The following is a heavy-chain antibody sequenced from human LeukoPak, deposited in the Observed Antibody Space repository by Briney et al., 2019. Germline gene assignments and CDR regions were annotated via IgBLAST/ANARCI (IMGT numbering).Heavy chain of an antibody. CDR3: ARLWAYYDILTGLESPDYYYYGMDV. D-gene: IGHD3-9*01. CDR1: GGSISSGGYS. J-gene: IGHJ6*02. V-gene: IGHV4-30-2*01. Sequence: PSQTLSLTCAVSGGSISSGGYSWSWIRQPPGKGLEWIGEINHSGSTNYNPSLKSRVTISVDTSKNQFSLKLSSVTAADTAVYYCARLWAYYDILTGLESPDYYYYGMDVWGQGTTVTVSS. CDR2: INHSGST.